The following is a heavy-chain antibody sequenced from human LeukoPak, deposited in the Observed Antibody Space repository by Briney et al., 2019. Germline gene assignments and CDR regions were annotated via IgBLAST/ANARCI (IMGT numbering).Heavy chain of an antibody. CDR2: ISAYNGNT. CDR3: ARGGFKKGFYYYYYMDV. D-gene: IGHD5-24*01. CDR1: GYTFTSSG. J-gene: IGHJ6*03. Sequence: ASVKVSCKASGYTFTSSGISWVRQAPGQGLEWMGWISAYNGNTNYAQKLQGRVTMTTDTSTSTAYMELRSLRSDDTAVYYCARGGFKKGFYYYYYMDVWGKETTVTVSS. V-gene: IGHV1-18*01.